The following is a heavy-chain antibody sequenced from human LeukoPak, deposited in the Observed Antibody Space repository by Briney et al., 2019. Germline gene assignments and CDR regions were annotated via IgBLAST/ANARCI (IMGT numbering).Heavy chain of an antibody. CDR1: GDSISAYY. CDR2: IYYTGTT. D-gene: IGHD1-7*01. J-gene: IGHJ4*02. V-gene: IGHV4-59*08. CDR3: ARRLTTGTNDY. Sequence: SETLSLTCTVSGDSISAYYWSWIRQPPGKGLEWIGYIYYTGTTNYNPSLKSRLTISVDTSKSQFSLRLSSVTAADTAVYYCARRLTTGTNDYWGQGTLVTVSS.